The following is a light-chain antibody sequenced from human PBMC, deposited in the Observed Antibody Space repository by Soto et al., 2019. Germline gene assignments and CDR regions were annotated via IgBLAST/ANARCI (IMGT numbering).Light chain of an antibody. V-gene: IGKV3-15*01. CDR3: QQYNDWPRN. Sequence: EIVMTQSLATLSVSPGERATLSCRASHSIYSDLAWYQHKPGQAPRLLIYGASTSATGIPARFSGSGSGTRFTLTISSLQSEDFAVYYCQQYNDWPRNFGQGTKLEIK. CDR2: GAS. CDR1: HSIYSD. J-gene: IGKJ2*02.